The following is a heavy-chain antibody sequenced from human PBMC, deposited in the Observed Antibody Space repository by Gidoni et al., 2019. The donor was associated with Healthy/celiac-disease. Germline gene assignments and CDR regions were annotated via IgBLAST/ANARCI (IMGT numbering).Heavy chain of an antibody. Sequence: EVQLVQSGAEVKKPGESLRISCKGSGYSFTSYWISWVRQMPGKGLEWMGRIDPSDSYTNYSPSFQGHVTISADKSISTAYLQWSSLKASDTAMYYCARQVDTAMVTGDYYYYYMDVWGKGTTVTVSS. CDR2: IDPSDSYT. D-gene: IGHD5-18*01. CDR3: ARQVDTAMVTGDYYYYYMDV. J-gene: IGHJ6*03. CDR1: GYSFTSYW. V-gene: IGHV5-10-1*03.